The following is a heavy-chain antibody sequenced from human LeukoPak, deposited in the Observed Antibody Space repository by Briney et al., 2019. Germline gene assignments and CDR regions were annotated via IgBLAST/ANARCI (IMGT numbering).Heavy chain of an antibody. CDR2: INHSGST. CDR1: GGSFSGYY. Sequence: SETLSLTCAVYGGSFSGYYWSWIRQPPGKGLEWIGEINHSGSTNYNPSLKSRVTISVDTSKNQFSLKLSSVTAADKAVYYCARVSSCERTGYSSSWYVPACYFDYWGQGTLVTVSS. CDR3: ARVSSCERTGYSSSWYVPACYFDY. J-gene: IGHJ4*02. V-gene: IGHV4-34*01. D-gene: IGHD6-13*01.